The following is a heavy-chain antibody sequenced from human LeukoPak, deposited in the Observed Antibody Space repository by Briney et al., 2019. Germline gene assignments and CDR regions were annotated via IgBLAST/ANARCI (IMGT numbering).Heavy chain of an antibody. D-gene: IGHD4-23*01. V-gene: IGHV1-69*05. CDR1: GGTFSSYA. CDR3: ARDENYGGNFGY. CDR2: IIPIFGTA. Sequence: GASVKVSCKASGGTFSSYAISWVRRAPGQGLEWMGRIIPIFGTANYAQKFQGRVTITTDESTSTAYMELSSLRSEDTAVYYCARDENYGGNFGYWGQGTLVTVSS. J-gene: IGHJ4*02.